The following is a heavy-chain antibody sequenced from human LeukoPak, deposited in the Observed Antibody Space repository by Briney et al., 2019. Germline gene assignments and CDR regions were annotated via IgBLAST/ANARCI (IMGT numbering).Heavy chain of an antibody. CDR1: GYIFTNYW. CDR3: AGHESDLGGIDY. D-gene: IGHD3-16*01. Sequence: GESLKISCKASGYIFTNYWIGWVRQMPGKGLEWMAIIYPANSDTRYSPSFQGQVTISADKSISTAYLQWSSLKASDTAIYYCAGHESDLGGIDYWGQGTLVTVSS. CDR2: IYPANSDT. V-gene: IGHV5-51*01. J-gene: IGHJ4*02.